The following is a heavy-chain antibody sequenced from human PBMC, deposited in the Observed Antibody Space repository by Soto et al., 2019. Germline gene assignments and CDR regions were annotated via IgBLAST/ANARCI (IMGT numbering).Heavy chain of an antibody. J-gene: IGHJ4*02. CDR1: GFTVSSNY. CDR3: ARDLVITFGGEI. Sequence: GGSLRLSCAASGFTVSSNYMSWVRQAPGKGLEWVSVIYSGGSTYYADSVKGRFTISRDNSKNTLYLQMNSLRAEDTAVYYCARDLVITFGGEIWGQGTLVTVSS. D-gene: IGHD3-16*01. CDR2: IYSGGST. V-gene: IGHV3-66*01.